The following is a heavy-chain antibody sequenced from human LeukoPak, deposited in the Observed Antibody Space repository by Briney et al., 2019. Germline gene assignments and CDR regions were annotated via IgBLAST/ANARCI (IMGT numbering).Heavy chain of an antibody. CDR3: ANSGTRAAAAAY. D-gene: IGHD6-13*01. CDR1: GFTFSSYW. Sequence: GGSLRLSCAASGFTFSSYWMHWVRQAPGKGLVWVSRINSDGSSTSYADSVKGRFNISRDNSKNTLYLQMNTLRAEDTAVYYCANSGTRAAAAAYWGQGTLVTVSS. V-gene: IGHV3-74*01. CDR2: INSDGSST. J-gene: IGHJ4*02.